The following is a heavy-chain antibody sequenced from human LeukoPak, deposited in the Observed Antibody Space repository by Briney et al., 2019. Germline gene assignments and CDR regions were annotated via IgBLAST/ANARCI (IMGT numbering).Heavy chain of an antibody. CDR2: IHYSGST. Sequence: SETLSLTCTVSGASMSSSSYWGWIRQPPGKGLEWIGNIHYSGSTYYSPSLKSRVTISVDTSRNQFSLKLSSVTAADTAVYYCVTMVRGLIIEDWDAFDIWGQGTMVTVSS. CDR1: GASMSSSSY. J-gene: IGHJ3*02. V-gene: IGHV4-39*01. D-gene: IGHD3-10*01. CDR3: VTMVRGLIIEDWDAFDI.